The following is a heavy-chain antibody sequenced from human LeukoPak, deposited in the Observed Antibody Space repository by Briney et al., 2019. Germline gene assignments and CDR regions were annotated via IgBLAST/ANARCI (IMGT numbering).Heavy chain of an antibody. Sequence: GGSLRLSCAASGFSFSTSGMHWVRQAPGKGLEWVAFIQYDESYKYYVDSVKGRFTISRDNSKNTLYLQMNSLRAEDTAVYYCARYGYGDYEDYYYYMDVWGKGTTVTISS. CDR1: GFSFSTSG. CDR3: ARYGYGDYEDYYYYMDV. CDR2: IQYDESYK. V-gene: IGHV3-30*02. D-gene: IGHD4-17*01. J-gene: IGHJ6*03.